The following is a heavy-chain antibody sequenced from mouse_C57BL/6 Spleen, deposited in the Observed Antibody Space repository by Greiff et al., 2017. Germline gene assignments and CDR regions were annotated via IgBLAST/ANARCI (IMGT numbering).Heavy chain of an antibody. Sequence: VQLQQPGAELVMPGASVKLSCKASGYTFTSYWMHWVKQRPGQGLEWIGEIDPSDSYTNYNKKFKGKSTLTIDKSSSTAYMQHSSLTSEDSAVYYCARLANFSWFAYWGQGTLVTVSA. V-gene: IGHV1-69*01. CDR2: IDPSDSYT. CDR3: ARLANFSWFAY. CDR1: GYTFTSYW. J-gene: IGHJ3*01. D-gene: IGHD4-1*01.